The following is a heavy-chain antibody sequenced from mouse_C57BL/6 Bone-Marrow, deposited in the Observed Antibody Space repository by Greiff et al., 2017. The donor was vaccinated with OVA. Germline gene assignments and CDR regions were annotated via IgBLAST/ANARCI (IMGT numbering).Heavy chain of an antibody. J-gene: IGHJ1*03. Sequence: EVKLQESGPGLVKPSQSLSLTCSVTGYSITSGYYWNWIRQFPGNKLEWMGYISYDGSNNYNPSLKNRISITRDTSKNQFFLKLNSVTTEDTATYYCARLYYYGSSPYWYFDVWGTGTTVTVSS. CDR3: ARLYYYGSSPYWYFDV. CDR2: ISYDGSN. V-gene: IGHV3-6*01. CDR1: GYSITSGYY. D-gene: IGHD1-1*01.